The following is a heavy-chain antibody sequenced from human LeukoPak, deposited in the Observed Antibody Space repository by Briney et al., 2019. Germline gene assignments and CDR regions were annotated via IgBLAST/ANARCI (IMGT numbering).Heavy chain of an antibody. CDR1: GGSISRFY. D-gene: IGHD4-17*01. J-gene: IGHJ4*02. CDR2: IYSNGST. CDR3: ARSSSGLDYGDYYFDY. V-gene: IGHV4-59*01. Sequence: SETLSLTCSVSGGSISRFYWSWIRQSPGKGLGWIGYIYSNGSTKYNVSLKSRVTMSVDTSKGQFSLKLDSVTTADTAVYYCARSSSGLDYGDYYFDYWGQGTLVTVSS.